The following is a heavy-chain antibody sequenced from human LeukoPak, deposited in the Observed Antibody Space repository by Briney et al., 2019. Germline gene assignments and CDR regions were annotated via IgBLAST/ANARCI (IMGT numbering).Heavy chain of an antibody. CDR3: ARSRYGDYAIDY. V-gene: IGHV3-53*01. Sequence: PGGPLRLSCAASGFTVSSNYMSWVRQAPGKGLEWVSVIYSGGSTYYAESVKGRFTISRDNSKNTLYLQMNSLRADDTAVYYCARSRYGDYAIDYWGQGTLVTVSS. D-gene: IGHD4-17*01. J-gene: IGHJ4*02. CDR2: IYSGGST. CDR1: GFTVSSNY.